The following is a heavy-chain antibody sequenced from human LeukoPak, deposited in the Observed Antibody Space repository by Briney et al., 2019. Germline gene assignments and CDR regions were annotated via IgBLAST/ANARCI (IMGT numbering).Heavy chain of an antibody. J-gene: IGHJ4*02. D-gene: IGHD3-9*01. CDR1: GFTFDDYG. Sequence: GGSLRLSCAASGFTFDDYGMSWVRQAPGKGLEWVSGISWNSGSIGYADSVKGRFTISRDNAKNSLYLQMNSLRAEDTALYYCAKDYRSFDWSLLLDYWGQGTLVTVSS. CDR2: ISWNSGSI. CDR3: AKDYRSFDWSLLLDY. V-gene: IGHV3-9*01.